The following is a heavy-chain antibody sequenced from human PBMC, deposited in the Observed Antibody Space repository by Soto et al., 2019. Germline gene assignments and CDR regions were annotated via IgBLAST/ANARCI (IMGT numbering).Heavy chain of an antibody. CDR2: ISHDGRVT. V-gene: IGHV3-30*04. J-gene: IGHJ4*02. CDR3: ASVLYGDSQYFDY. Sequence: QVQLVESGGGMVQPGTSLRLSCAASGFTFNSLSLHWVRQRPDKGLEWVAVISHDGRVTFYADFVKGRFTVSRDNYKNTISLHMTSQRAEDTAVYYCASVLYGDSQYFDYWGQGTLVTVSS. D-gene: IGHD2-21*02. CDR1: GFTFNSLS.